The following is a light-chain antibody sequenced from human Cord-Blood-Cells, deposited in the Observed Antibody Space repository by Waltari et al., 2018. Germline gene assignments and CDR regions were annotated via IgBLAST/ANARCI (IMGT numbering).Light chain of an antibody. CDR1: SSDVGGYNY. CDR3: SSYAGSNKV. Sequence: QSALTQPPSASGSPGQSVTISCTGTSSDVGGYNYVSWYQQHPGKAPKLMIYEVSKRPSVVPDRCSGSKSGNTASLTVSGLQAEDEADYYCSSYAGSNKVFGGGTKLTVL. J-gene: IGLJ3*02. CDR2: EVS. V-gene: IGLV2-8*01.